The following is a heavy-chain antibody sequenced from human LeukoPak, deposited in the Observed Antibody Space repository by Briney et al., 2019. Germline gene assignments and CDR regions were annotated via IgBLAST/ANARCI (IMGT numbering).Heavy chain of an antibody. J-gene: IGHJ5*02. D-gene: IGHD2-15*01. Sequence: PGGSLRLSCVASRFTFSTYWMHWVRQAPGKGRVWVGRINNDGSGTTYADSVKGRFTISRDNAKNSLFLQMNSLRAEDTAVYYCTRGRFCSPTNCQSEHFDPWGLGALVTVSS. CDR3: TRGRFCSPTNCQSEHFDP. V-gene: IGHV3-74*03. CDR1: RFTFSTYW. CDR2: INNDGSGT.